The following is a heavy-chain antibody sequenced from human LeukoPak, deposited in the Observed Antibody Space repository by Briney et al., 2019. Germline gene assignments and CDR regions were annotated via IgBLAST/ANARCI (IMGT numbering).Heavy chain of an antibody. CDR3: ARGLKGRMTTVTTSWNY. J-gene: IGHJ4*02. Sequence: SETLSLTCAVYGGSFSGYYWSWIRQPPGKGLEWIGENNHSGSTNYNPSLKSRVTISVDTSKNQFSLKLSSVTAADTPVYYCARGLKGRMTTVTTSWNYWGQGTLVTVSS. D-gene: IGHD4-17*01. CDR2: NNHSGST. CDR1: GGSFSGYY. V-gene: IGHV4-34*01.